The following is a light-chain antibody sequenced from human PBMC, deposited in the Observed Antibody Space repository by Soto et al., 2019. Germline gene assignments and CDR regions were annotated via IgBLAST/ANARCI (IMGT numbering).Light chain of an antibody. J-gene: IGKJ2*01. CDR1: RGISSY. CDR3: QQLDSYPSN. Sequence: DIQLTQSPSFLSASVGDRVTITCRASRGISSYLAWFQQIPGKPPKLVIYAASTLQPGVPSRFSGGGSGTEFTLTISSLQPEDFATYYCQQLDSYPSNFGQGTKLEIK. V-gene: IGKV1-9*01. CDR2: AAS.